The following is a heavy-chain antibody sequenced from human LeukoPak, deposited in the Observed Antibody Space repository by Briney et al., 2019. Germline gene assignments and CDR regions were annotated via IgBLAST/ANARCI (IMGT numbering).Heavy chain of an antibody. CDR1: GFTFNTYN. CDR2: ISSSSTYI. CDR3: AKEPYCSSTSCIGEYFQR. J-gene: IGHJ1*01. Sequence: GGSLGLSCAASGFTFNTYNVNWVRQAPGKGLEWVSSISSSSTYISYADSVKGRFTISRDNSKNTLYLQMNSLRAEDTAVYYCAKEPYCSSTSCIGEYFQRWGQGTLVTVSS. D-gene: IGHD2-2*01. V-gene: IGHV3-21*01.